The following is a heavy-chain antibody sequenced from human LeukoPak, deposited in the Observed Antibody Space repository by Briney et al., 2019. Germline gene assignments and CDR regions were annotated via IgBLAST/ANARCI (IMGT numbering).Heavy chain of an antibody. CDR3: ASTHGSDY. V-gene: IGHV1-2*02. D-gene: IGHD3-10*01. J-gene: IGHJ4*02. CDR1: GYTFTGYY. CDR2: INPNSGGT. Sequence: ASVKVSCKASGYTFTGYYIHWVRQAPGQGLEWMGWINPNSGGTNYAQKFQGRVIMTRDTSISTAYMELSRLRSDDTALYFCASTHGSDYWGQGTLVTVSS.